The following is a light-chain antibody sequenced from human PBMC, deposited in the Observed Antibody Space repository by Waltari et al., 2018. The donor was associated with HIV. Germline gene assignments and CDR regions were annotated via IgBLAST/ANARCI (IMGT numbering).Light chain of an antibody. J-gene: IGKJ4*01. CDR2: GAS. CDR1: QSVGSA. V-gene: IGKV3-15*01. CDR3: QQYNKWPLT. Sequence: IVMTPSPATLSVSPGDRVALSCRASQSVGSALAWYQQKPGQVPRLLIHGASTRATGVPARFSGSGSETEFTLTISSRQSEDFAVYYCQQYNKWPLTFGGGTKVESK.